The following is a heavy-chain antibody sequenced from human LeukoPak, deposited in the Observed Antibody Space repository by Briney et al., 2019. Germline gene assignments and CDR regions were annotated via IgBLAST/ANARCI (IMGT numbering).Heavy chain of an antibody. V-gene: IGHV3-9*01. CDR3: ARDLIGYDSSGLGY. D-gene: IGHD3-22*01. J-gene: IGHJ4*02. CDR2: ISWHSGSI. CDR1: GFTFGDYA. Sequence: GGSLRLSCAASGFTFGDYAMHWVRQAPGKGLEWVSSISWHSGSIGYADSVKGRFTISRDNAKNSLYLQMNSLRAEDTAVYYCARDLIGYDSSGLGYWGQGTLVTVSS.